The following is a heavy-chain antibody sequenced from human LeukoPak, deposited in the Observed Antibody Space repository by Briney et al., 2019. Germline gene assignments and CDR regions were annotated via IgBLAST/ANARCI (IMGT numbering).Heavy chain of an antibody. J-gene: IGHJ5*02. Sequence: GGSLRLSCAASGFTFSNYWMPWVRQAPGKGLVWVSRIYSDGSGIAYADSVKGRFTISRDNAKNTLYLQMNSLRAEDTAVYYCARDAYRSSGNWFDPWGQGTLVTVSS. V-gene: IGHV3-74*01. D-gene: IGHD6-6*01. CDR2: IYSDGSGI. CDR3: ARDAYRSSGNWFDP. CDR1: GFTFSNYW.